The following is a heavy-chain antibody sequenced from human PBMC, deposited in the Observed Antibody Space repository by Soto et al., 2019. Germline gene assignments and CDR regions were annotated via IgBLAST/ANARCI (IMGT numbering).Heavy chain of an antibody. CDR2: IYYSGST. V-gene: IGHV4-30-4*01. D-gene: IGHD4-4*01. Sequence: QVQLQESGPGLVKPSQTLSLTCTVSGGSISSGDYYWSCIRQPPGKGLEWIGYIYYSGSTYYNPSLTSQVTIPVGTSKNQSSLKLSSVTAADTAVYYCARCAYSNFWFDPWGQGTLVTVSS. CDR3: ARCAYSNFWFDP. J-gene: IGHJ5*02. CDR1: GGSISSGDYY.